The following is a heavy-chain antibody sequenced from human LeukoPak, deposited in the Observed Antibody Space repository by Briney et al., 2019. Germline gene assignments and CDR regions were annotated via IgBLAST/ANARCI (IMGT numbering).Heavy chain of an antibody. CDR1: GASLTDYY. Sequence: PSETPSLTCAVYGASLTDYYWHWIRQPPGKGLEWIGYISYTERTTYNPSLQRRVTISIDTSKNQFSLKLASVTAADTAVYFCARGFDYSYWHPFHIWGLGTMVTVSS. V-gene: IGHV4-59*08. CDR3: ARGFDYSYWHPFHI. CDR2: ISYTERT. D-gene: IGHD3-9*01. J-gene: IGHJ3*02.